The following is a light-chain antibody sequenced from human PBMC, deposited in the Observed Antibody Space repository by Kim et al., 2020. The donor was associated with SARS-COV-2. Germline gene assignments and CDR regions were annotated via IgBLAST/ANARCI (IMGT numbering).Light chain of an antibody. Sequence: LGDLVTITCRASQDISSSLAWHQQKPGKAPTVLIYRASNLESGVPSRFSGSGSGTDFTLAISGLQPDDFATYHGQQSTTFALTFGQGTKVDIK. V-gene: IGKV1-12*01. CDR2: RAS. CDR3: QQSTTFALT. CDR1: QDISSS. J-gene: IGKJ1*01.